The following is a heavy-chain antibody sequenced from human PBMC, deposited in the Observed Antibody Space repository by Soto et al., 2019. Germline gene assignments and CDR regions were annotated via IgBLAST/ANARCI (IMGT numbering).Heavy chain of an antibody. V-gene: IGHV1-69*13. Sequence: SSVKVSSKASGDTFSSYAISWVRQAPGQGLEWLGGIIPIFGTANYAQKLQGRVTITADESTSTAYMELSSLRSEDTAVYYCARATREQWLVLVVEYYGMEVWGQ. J-gene: IGHJ6*02. CDR1: GDTFSSYA. CDR2: IIPIFGTA. CDR3: ARATREQWLVLVVEYYGMEV. D-gene: IGHD6-19*01.